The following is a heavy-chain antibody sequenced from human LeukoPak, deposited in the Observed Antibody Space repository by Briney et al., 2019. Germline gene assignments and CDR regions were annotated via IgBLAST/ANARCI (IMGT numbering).Heavy chain of an antibody. CDR2: IYYSGST. V-gene: IGHV4-59*01. CDR3: ARDRGTPAAGPDFDY. Sequence: SETLSLTCTVSGGSISSYYWSWIRQPPGKGLEWIGYIYYSGSTNYNPSLKSRVTISVDTSKNQLSLKLSSVTAADTAVYYCARDRGTPAAGPDFDYWGQGTLVTVSS. D-gene: IGHD6-13*01. CDR1: GGSISSYY. J-gene: IGHJ4*02.